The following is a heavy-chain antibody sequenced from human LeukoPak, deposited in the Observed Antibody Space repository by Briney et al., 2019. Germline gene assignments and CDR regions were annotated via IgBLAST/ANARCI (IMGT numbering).Heavy chain of an antibody. V-gene: IGHV3-7*05. CDR3: AKTGDYWYYFDY. CDR2: IKQDGSEK. CDR1: GFTFSRYW. D-gene: IGHD3-3*01. Sequence: PGGSLRLSCAASGFTFSRYWMTWVRQAPGKGLQWVANIKQDGSEKDYVDSVKGRFTISRDNGKNSLYLQMNSLRAEDTAVYYCAKTGDYWYYFDYWGQGTLVTVSS. J-gene: IGHJ4*02.